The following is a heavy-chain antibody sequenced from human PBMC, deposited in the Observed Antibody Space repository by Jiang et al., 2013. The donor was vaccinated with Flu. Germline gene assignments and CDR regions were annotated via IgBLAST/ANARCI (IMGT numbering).Heavy chain of an antibody. D-gene: IGHD6-13*01. CDR1: GFNFIGYA. CDR2: ISGSGGST. J-gene: IGHJ4*02. Sequence: GLVXPGGSLRLSCAGSGFNFIGYAMSWVRQAPGQGLEWVSGISGSGGSTYYADSVRGRFTISRDNSKKTLYLQMNSLRADDTAVYYCAKFSQQLADHFDLWGQGTLVGVSS. CDR3: AKFSQQLADHFDL. V-gene: IGHV3-23*01.